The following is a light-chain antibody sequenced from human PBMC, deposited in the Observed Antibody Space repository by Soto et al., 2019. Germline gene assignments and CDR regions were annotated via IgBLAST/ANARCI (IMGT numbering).Light chain of an antibody. Sequence: EIVLTQSPGTLSLSPGERATLSCRASQSVSSSYLAWYQQKPGQAPRLLIYGASSRATGIPDGFSGSGCGTDFALTISRLEPEDFAVYYCQQYGSSPPYTFGQGTKLEIK. CDR2: GAS. CDR3: QQYGSSPPYT. V-gene: IGKV3-20*01. CDR1: QSVSSSY. J-gene: IGKJ2*01.